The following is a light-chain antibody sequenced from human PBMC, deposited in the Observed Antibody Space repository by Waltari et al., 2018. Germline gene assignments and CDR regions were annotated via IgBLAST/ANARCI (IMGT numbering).Light chain of an antibody. Sequence: SYELTQPPSVSVSPGQTAIIPCSGNKLGDKYACCYQQKPGQSPVLVIYEDKKRPSGIPERFSGSNSGNTATLTISETQAMDEADYYCQAWDSPTYVVFGGGTKLTVL. V-gene: IGLV3-1*01. J-gene: IGLJ2*01. CDR2: EDK. CDR1: KLGDKY. CDR3: QAWDSPTYVV.